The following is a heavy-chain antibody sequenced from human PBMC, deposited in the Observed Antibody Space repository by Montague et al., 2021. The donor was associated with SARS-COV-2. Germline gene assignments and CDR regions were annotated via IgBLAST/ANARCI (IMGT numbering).Heavy chain of an antibody. J-gene: IGHJ6*02. CDR3: AREVVGYYYGSYYYYGMDV. V-gene: IGHV4-34*01. Sequence: SETLSLTCAVYGGSFSGYYWSWIRQPPGKGLEWIGEINHSGSTNYNPSLKSRVTISVDTSKNQFSLKLSSVTAADTAVYYCAREVVGYYYGSYYYYGMDVWGQGTTVTVSS. D-gene: IGHD3-10*01. CDR2: INHSGST. CDR1: GGSFSGYY.